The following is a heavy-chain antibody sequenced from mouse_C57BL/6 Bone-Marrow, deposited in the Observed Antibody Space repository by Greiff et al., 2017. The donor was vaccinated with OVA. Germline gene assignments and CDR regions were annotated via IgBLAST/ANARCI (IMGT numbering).Heavy chain of an antibody. CDR3: ARPYDYDRDYYAMDY. J-gene: IGHJ4*01. Sequence: QVQLQQPGAELVKPGASVKLSCKASGYTFTSYWMHWVKQRPGQGLEWIGMIHPNSGSTNSNEKFKSKATLTVDKSSSTAYMQLSSLTSEDSAVYFCARPYDYDRDYYAMDYWGQGTSVTVSS. V-gene: IGHV1-64*01. D-gene: IGHD2-4*01. CDR2: IHPNSGST. CDR1: GYTFTSYW.